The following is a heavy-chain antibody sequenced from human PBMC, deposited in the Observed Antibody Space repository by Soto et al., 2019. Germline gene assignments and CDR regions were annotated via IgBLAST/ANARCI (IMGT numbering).Heavy chain of an antibody. CDR1: GFSLSSSGVG. V-gene: IGHV2-5*02. CDR3: AHRRAYYGSWVWGYFDY. CDR2: IYWDDDK. D-gene: IGHD3-10*01. Sequence: QITLKESGPTLVKPTQTLTLTCTFSGFSLSSSGVGVGWIRQPPGKALEWLALIYWDDDKRYSPSLRSRLTISKDTSKNQVVLTMTNMDPEDTATYYSAHRRAYYGSWVWGYFDYWGHGTLVTVSS. J-gene: IGHJ4*01.